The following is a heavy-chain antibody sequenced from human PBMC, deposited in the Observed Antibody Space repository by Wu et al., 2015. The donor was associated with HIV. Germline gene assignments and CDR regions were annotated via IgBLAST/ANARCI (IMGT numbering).Heavy chain of an antibody. Sequence: QVQLVQSGAEVKKPGASVKVSCKASGYTFTSYGITWVRQAPGQGLEWMGWISAYNGNTNYAQRLQGRVTMTTDTSTSTAYMELRSLRSDDTAVYYCARDLERSSNSYYYYGMDVWGQGTTVTVSS. CDR1: GYTFTSYG. CDR3: ARDLERSSNSYYYYGMDV. D-gene: IGHD2-2*01. J-gene: IGHJ6*02. CDR2: ISAYNGNT. V-gene: IGHV1-18*01.